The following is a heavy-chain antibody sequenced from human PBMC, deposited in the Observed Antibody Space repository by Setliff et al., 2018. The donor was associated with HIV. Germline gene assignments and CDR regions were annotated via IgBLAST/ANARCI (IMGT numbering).Heavy chain of an antibody. Sequence: GASVKVSCKASRSTFNSHTINWVRQAPGQGLDWMGRIIPILGVANYAQRFQGKVTIIADKSTSTAYMELTSLRFDDTAMYYCVRGVQSPPHYSYYYMDVWGEGTMVTAP. CDR3: VRGVQSPPHYSYYYMDV. D-gene: IGHD3-3*01. CDR2: IIPILGVA. CDR1: RSTFNSHT. V-gene: IGHV1-69*02. J-gene: IGHJ6*03.